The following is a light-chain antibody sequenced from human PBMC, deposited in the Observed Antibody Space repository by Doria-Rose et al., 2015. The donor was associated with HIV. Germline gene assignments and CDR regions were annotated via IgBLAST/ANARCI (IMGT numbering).Light chain of an antibody. Sequence: EIVLTQSPGALSLSPGERATLSCRASQSFSSTYLAWYQQIPGQAPSLLIYDESTRATGIPDRFSASGSGTDFTLTINRLEPEDFALYYCHQYGTSWTFGQGTKVEI. CDR1: QSFSSTY. V-gene: IGKV3-20*01. CDR2: DES. J-gene: IGKJ1*01. CDR3: HQYGTSWT.